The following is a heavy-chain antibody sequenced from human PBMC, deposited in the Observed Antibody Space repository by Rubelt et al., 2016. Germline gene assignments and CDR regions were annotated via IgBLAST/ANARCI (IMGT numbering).Heavy chain of an antibody. Sequence: QVQLVQSGAEVQKPGASVKVSCKASGYTFTAYYIHWVRQAPGQGLEWMGRINCNNGGATYATKFQGRVTMTRDTSITTTDMAMSSLESDDTAVYYCAREFPDFWGQGTLVTVSS. CDR2: INCNNGGA. CDR1: GYTFTAYY. J-gene: IGHJ4*02. CDR3: AREFPDF. V-gene: IGHV1-2*06.